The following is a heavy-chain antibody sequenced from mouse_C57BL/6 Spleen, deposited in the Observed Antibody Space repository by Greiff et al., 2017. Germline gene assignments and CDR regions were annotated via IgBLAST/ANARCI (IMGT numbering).Heavy chain of an antibody. CDR1: GYAFSRSW. Sequence: QVQLQQSGPELVKPGASVKISCKASGYAFSRSWMNWVKQRPGKGLEWIGRIYPGDGDTNYSGKFKGKATLTADKSSSTTYMQLSSLTSEDSAVYFGAVYGNYDFDYWGQGTTLTVSS. CDR2: IYPGDGDT. CDR3: AVYGNYDFDY. V-gene: IGHV1-82*01. J-gene: IGHJ2*01. D-gene: IGHD2-1*01.